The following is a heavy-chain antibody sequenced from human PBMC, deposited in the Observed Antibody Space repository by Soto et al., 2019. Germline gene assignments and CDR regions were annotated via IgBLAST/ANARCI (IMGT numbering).Heavy chain of an antibody. D-gene: IGHD3-9*01. CDR3: ARDWGIHFWYYDILTGPRDYYYYGMDV. J-gene: IGHJ6*02. Sequence: GASVKVSCKASGYTFTSYGISWVRQAPGQGLEWMGWISAYNGNTNYAQKLQGRVTMTTDTSTSTAYMELGSLRSDDTAVYYCARDWGIHFWYYDILTGPRDYYYYGMDVWGQGTTVTVSS. CDR2: ISAYNGNT. V-gene: IGHV1-18*01. CDR1: GYTFTSYG.